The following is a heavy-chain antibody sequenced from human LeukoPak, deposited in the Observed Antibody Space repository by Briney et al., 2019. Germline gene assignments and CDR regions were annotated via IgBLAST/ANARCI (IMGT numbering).Heavy chain of an antibody. Sequence: GGSLRLSCAASGFTFSSYWMSWVRQAPGKGLEWVANIKQDGSEKYYVDSVKGRFTISRDNAKNSLYLQMNSQRAEDTAVYYCARDIVVVPAAIVYYYGMDVWGQGTTVTVSS. V-gene: IGHV3-7*01. J-gene: IGHJ6*02. D-gene: IGHD2-2*02. CDR1: GFTFSSYW. CDR3: ARDIVVVPAAIVYYYGMDV. CDR2: IKQDGSEK.